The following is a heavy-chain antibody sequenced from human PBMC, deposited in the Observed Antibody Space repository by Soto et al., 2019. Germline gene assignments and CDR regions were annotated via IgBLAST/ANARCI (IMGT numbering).Heavy chain of an antibody. Sequence: QLQLQESGSGLVKPSQTLSLTCAVSGGSISSGGYSWSWIRQPPGKGLEWIGYIYRTGSTYYNPYLKSRLSISVDRSKTPFSLKLSSVTAADTAVYYCASSHAGAHITAAVHWGQGTLVTVSS. J-gene: IGHJ4*02. CDR2: IYRTGST. CDR1: GGSISSGGYS. V-gene: IGHV4-30-2*01. CDR3: ASSHAGAHITAAVH. D-gene: IGHD6-13*01.